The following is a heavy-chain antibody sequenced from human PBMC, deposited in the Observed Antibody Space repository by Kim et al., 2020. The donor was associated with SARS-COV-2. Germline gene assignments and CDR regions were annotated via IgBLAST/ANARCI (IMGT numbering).Heavy chain of an antibody. CDR3: VRIIRIWSLDI. CDR2: IKQDGSES. J-gene: IGHJ3*02. D-gene: IGHD2-21*01. Sequence: GGSLRLSCTGSGFTFSGHWMTWVRQAPGKGLVWVANIKQDGSESYYVDSVKGRFTTSRDNAKNSLYLQMNSLRAEDTAIYYCVRIIRIWSLDIWGQGTLVTVSS. CDR1: GFTFSGHW. V-gene: IGHV3-7*03.